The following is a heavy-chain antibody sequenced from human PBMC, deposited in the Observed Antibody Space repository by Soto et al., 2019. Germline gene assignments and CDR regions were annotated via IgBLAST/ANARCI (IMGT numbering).Heavy chain of an antibody. V-gene: IGHV3-15*07. D-gene: IGHD1-26*01. Sequence: PGGSLRLSCAASGFTFSSHSMNWVRQAPGKGLEWVGRIKSKTDGGTTDYAAPVKGRFTISRDDSKNTLYLQMNSLKTEDTAVYYCTTRHLVGGPLPSWEFDYWGQGTLVTVSS. CDR3: TTRHLVGGPLPSWEFDY. CDR1: GFTFSSHS. CDR2: IKSKTDGGTT. J-gene: IGHJ4*02.